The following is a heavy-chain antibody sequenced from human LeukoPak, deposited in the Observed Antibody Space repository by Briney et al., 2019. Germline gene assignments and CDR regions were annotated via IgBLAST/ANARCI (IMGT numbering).Heavy chain of an antibody. D-gene: IGHD3-22*01. Sequence: ASVKVSCKASGYTFTSYDMHWVRQAPGQGLEWMGWISAYNGNTKYAQKLQGRVTMTTDTSTSTAYMELKSLRSDDTAVYYCARDVRGIVGMDYFDYWGQGTLVTVSS. CDR3: ARDVRGIVGMDYFDY. CDR2: ISAYNGNT. CDR1: GYTFTSYD. J-gene: IGHJ4*02. V-gene: IGHV1-18*04.